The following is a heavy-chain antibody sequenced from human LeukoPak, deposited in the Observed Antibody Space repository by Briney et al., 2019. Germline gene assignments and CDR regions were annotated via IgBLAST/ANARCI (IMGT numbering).Heavy chain of an antibody. D-gene: IGHD3-16*02. CDR1: GLTFSSHG. CDR2: ISRNGESA. CDR3: WVNYHNDIYPFDF. Sequence: GGSLRLSCSASGLTFSSHGMNWVRQAPGKGLEYLSAISRNGESAYYADSVKGRFTVSRDNSNNTLYLHMTSLKVEDTAVYFCWVNYHNDIYPFDFWGQGALATVSS. V-gene: IGHV3-64D*06. J-gene: IGHJ4*02.